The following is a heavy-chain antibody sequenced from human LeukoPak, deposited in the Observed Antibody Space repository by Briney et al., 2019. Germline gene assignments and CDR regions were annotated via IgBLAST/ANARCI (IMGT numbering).Heavy chain of an antibody. Sequence: GGSLRLSCEASGMIFSKYWMSWVRQAPGKGLEWVANIKQDGSEKYYLDSVEGRFTISRDNAKNSLYLHVNSLRAEDTAVYYCATSWDYWGQGTLVTVSS. V-gene: IGHV3-7*01. CDR3: ATSWDY. CDR1: GMIFSKYW. CDR2: IKQDGSEK. J-gene: IGHJ4*02.